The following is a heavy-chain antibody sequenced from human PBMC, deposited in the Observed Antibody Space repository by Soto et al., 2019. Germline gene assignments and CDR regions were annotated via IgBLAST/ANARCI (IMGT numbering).Heavy chain of an antibody. CDR1: GGSISGYY. Sequence: QVQLQESGPGLVKPSETLSLTCAVSGGSISGYYWSWIRQPPGKGLEWIGYIYYSGNTNYNPSLSSRITISVVTSNNQFSLGLDSVTAADTAVYYCARGTWGYGGHIGIGDGWGRGTAVTVSS. J-gene: IGHJ6*04. CDR3: ARGTWGYGGHIGIGDG. CDR2: IYYSGNT. V-gene: IGHV4-59*12. D-gene: IGHD4-17*01.